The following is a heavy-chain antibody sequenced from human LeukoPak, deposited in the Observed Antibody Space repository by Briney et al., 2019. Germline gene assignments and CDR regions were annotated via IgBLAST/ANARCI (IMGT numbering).Heavy chain of an antibody. D-gene: IGHD2-21*02. CDR1: GGSFSGYH. J-gene: IGHJ5*02. CDR2: INHSGST. V-gene: IGHV4-34*01. CDR3: ARGLIVVVTAIRGNWFDP. Sequence: SETLSLTCAVYGGSFSGYHWSWIRQPPGKGLEWIGEINHSGSTNYNPSLKSRVTISVDTSKNQFSLKLSSVTAADTAVYYCARGLIVVVTAIRGNWFDPWGQGTLVTVSS.